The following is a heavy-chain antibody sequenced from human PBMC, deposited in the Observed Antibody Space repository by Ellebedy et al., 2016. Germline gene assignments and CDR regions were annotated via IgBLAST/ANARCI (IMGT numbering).Heavy chain of an antibody. J-gene: IGHJ6*02. Sequence: SVKVSXXASGGTFSSYAISWVRQAPGQGLEWMGGIIPIFGTANYAQKFQGRVTMTRNTSISTAYMELSSLRSEDTAVYYCARGDIVVVPAADKNYYYYGMDVWGQGTTVTVSS. CDR3: ARGDIVVVPAADKNYYYYGMDV. D-gene: IGHD2-2*01. V-gene: IGHV1-69*05. CDR1: GGTFSSYA. CDR2: IIPIFGTA.